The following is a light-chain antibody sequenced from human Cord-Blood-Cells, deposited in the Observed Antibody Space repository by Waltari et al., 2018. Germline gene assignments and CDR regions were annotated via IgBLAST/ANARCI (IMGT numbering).Light chain of an antibody. Sequence: SALTQPASVSGSPGQSITISCTGTSSDVGSYNLVSRYQQHPGKAPNLMIYEGSKRPSGVSNRFSGSKSGNTAALTISGLQAEDEADYYCCSYAGSSTYYVFGTGTKVTVL. CDR2: EGS. J-gene: IGLJ1*01. V-gene: IGLV2-23*01. CDR3: CSYAGSSTYYV. CDR1: SSDVGSYNL.